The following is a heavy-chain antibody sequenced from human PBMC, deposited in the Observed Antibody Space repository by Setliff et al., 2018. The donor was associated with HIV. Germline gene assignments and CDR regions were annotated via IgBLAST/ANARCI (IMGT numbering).Heavy chain of an antibody. CDR2: VYYSGST. CDR3: VREGGYCGSIPCFGFGY. Sequence: SETLSLTCTVSADSIHNSLYYWGWIRQPPGKGLEWIGSVYYSGSTFYNPSLNGRVTISVDTSKNQFSLSLNSVTAADTALYFCVREGGYCGSIPCFGFGYWGQGPLVTVSS. D-gene: IGHD2-2*01. V-gene: IGHV4-39*07. J-gene: IGHJ4*01. CDR1: ADSIHNSLYY.